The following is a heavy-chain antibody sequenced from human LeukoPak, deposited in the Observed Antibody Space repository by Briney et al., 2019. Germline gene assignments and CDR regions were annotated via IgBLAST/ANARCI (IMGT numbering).Heavy chain of an antibody. J-gene: IGHJ3*02. CDR3: ARVTTYGYYGDYTGSRVKAFDI. CDR2: INHSGST. V-gene: IGHV4-34*01. CDR1: GFTFSDYY. D-gene: IGHD4-17*01. Sequence: GSLRLSCAASGFTFSDYYWSWIRQPPGKGLEWIGEINHSGSTNYNPSLKSRVTISVDTSKNQFSLKLSSVTAADTAVYYCARVTTYGYYGDYTGSRVKAFDIWGQGTMVTVSS.